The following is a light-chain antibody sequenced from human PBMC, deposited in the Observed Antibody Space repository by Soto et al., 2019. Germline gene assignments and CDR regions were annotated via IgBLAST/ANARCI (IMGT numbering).Light chain of an antibody. CDR3: LQDINYPWK. CDR1: QTISSW. J-gene: IGKJ1*01. CDR2: KAS. V-gene: IGKV1-5*03. Sequence: DIRRTQSPSTLSASVRDIVTITCRASQTISSWLAWFQQRPGRAHKFLIYKASSLKNGVPLRFSGSGSGTDFTLAISSLQPEDSATYYCLQDINYPWKFGQGTKVAIK.